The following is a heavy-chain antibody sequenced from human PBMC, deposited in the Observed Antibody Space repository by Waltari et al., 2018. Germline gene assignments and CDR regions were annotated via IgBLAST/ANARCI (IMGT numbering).Heavy chain of an antibody. CDR2: LYQSGGT. J-gene: IGHJ3*02. CDR3: ARDFGGAGAVDI. V-gene: IGHV4-30-2*01. D-gene: IGHD2-21*01. CDR1: GGSINSDDSS. Sequence: QLQLQESGSGLVKPSQTLSLTCAVSGGSINSDDSSWSWSRQPPGKGLEWIGYLYQSGGTYYNPCLKSRVIISIDRSKNQFSLKLSSVTAADTAVYFCARDFGGAGAVDIWGQGTMVTVSS.